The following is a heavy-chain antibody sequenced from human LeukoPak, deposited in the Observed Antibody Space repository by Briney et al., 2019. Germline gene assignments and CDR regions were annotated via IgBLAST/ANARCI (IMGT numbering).Heavy chain of an antibody. CDR2: FNHIYGTT. J-gene: IGHJ3*02. CDR3: ARRAEWFSWTRLDAFDI. D-gene: IGHD3-3*01. V-gene: IGHV1-69*01. CDR1: GGSLKNFA. Sequence: GSPVKVSCKASGGSLKNFAISWVRQAPGQGPEWMGGFNHIYGTTNYAQKYQGRVTITVDDSTNIAYLDLSSLRSDDTALYYCARRAEWFSWTRLDAFDIWGQGTMVTVSS.